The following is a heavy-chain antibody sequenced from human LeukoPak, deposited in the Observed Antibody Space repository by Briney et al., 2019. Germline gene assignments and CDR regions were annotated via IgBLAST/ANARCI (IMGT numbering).Heavy chain of an antibody. Sequence: PSETLSLTCTVSGGSITSSSYYWGWIRQPPGKGLEWIGSIYYSGTTYYNPSLKSRVTISVDTSKNQFSLKLTSVTAADTAVHYCARQQAFHGQLLSWFDPWGQGTLVTVSS. CDR2: IYYSGTT. CDR1: GGSITSSSYY. V-gene: IGHV4-39*01. J-gene: IGHJ5*02. D-gene: IGHD2-2*01. CDR3: ARQQAFHGQLLSWFDP.